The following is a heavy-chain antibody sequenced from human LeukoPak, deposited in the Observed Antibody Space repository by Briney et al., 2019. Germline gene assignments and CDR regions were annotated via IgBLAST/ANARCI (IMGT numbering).Heavy chain of an antibody. D-gene: IGHD6-19*01. V-gene: IGHV3-48*03. J-gene: IGHJ4*02. Sequence: GGSLRLSCAASGFTFSSYEMNWVRQAPGKGLEWVSYIRSSGSTIYYADSVKGRFTISRDNAKNSLYLQMNSLRAEDTAVYYCARERYSSGWYNYWGQGTLVTVSS. CDR3: ARERYSSGWYNY. CDR2: IRSSGSTI. CDR1: GFTFSSYE.